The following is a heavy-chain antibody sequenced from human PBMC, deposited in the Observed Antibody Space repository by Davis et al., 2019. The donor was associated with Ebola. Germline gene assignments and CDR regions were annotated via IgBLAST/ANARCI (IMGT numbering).Heavy chain of an antibody. Sequence: GGSLRLSCAASGFTFDDYAMHWVRQAPGKGLEWVSGISWNSGSIGYADSVKGRFTISRDNAKNSLYLQMNSLRAEDTAVYYCARDSVAGTDYYGMDVWGQGTTVTVSS. CDR3: ARDSVAGTDYYGMDV. CDR1: GFTFDDYA. J-gene: IGHJ6*02. CDR2: ISWNSGSI. D-gene: IGHD6-19*01. V-gene: IGHV3-9*01.